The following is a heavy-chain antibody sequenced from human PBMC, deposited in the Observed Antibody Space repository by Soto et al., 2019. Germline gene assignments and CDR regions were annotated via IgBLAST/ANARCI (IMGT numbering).Heavy chain of an antibody. CDR2: TYYRSKWYN. CDR3: ARDRSSGWYPHLWFDP. CDR1: GDSVSSNSAA. D-gene: IGHD6-19*01. V-gene: IGHV6-1*01. J-gene: IGHJ5*02. Sequence: PSQTLPLTCVISGDSVSSNSAAWNWIRQSPSRGLEWLGRTYYRSKWYNDYAVSVKSRITINPDTSKNQFSLQLNSVTPEDTAVYYCARDRSSGWYPHLWFDPWGQGTLVTVSS.